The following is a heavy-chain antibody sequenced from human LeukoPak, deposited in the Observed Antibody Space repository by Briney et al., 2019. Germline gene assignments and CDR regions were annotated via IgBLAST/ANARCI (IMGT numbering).Heavy chain of an antibody. D-gene: IGHD2-2*01. CDR2: IWYGGSNK. Sequence: TGGSLRLSCAASGFTFSSYGMHWVRRAPGKGLEWVAVIWYGGSNKYYADSVKGRFTISRDNSKNTLYLQMNSLRAEDTAVYYCAKDRGYQLLFYYMDVWGKGTTVTVSS. J-gene: IGHJ6*03. CDR1: GFTFSSYG. CDR3: AKDRGYQLLFYYMDV. V-gene: IGHV3-30*02.